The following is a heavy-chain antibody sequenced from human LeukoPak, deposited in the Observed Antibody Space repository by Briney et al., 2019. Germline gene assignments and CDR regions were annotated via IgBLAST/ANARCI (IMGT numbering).Heavy chain of an antibody. V-gene: IGHV3-7*01. CDR1: GFTFSSFG. CDR3: ARDKMYTSSADY. J-gene: IGHJ4*02. D-gene: IGHD6-19*01. CDR2: IKQDGSEK. Sequence: KAGGSLRLSCAASGFTFSSFGMHWVRQAPGKRLEWLANIKQDGSEKHYVDSVKGRFTVSRDNAKNSLYLQMNSLRADDTAVYYCARDKMYTSSADYWGQGTLVTVSS.